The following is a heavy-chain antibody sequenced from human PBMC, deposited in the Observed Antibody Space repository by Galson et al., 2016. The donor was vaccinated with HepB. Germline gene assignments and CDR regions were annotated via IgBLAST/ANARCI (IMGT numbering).Heavy chain of an antibody. Sequence: SLRLSCAASGFTFSRYWMSWVRQAPGKGLEWVGRIKSKTDGGTTDYAAPVKGRFTISRDNSKNTLYLQMNSLRTEDTAVYYCARATTPDAFDIWGQGTMVTVSS. CDR2: IKSKTDGGTT. CDR3: ARATTPDAFDI. D-gene: IGHD4-17*01. V-gene: IGHV3-15*01. CDR1: GFTFSRYW. J-gene: IGHJ3*02.